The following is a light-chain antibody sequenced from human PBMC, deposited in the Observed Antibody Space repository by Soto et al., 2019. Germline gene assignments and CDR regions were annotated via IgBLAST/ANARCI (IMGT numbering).Light chain of an antibody. J-gene: IGKJ1*01. V-gene: IGKV3-15*01. Sequence: EIVMTPSPATLSVSPGERATLSCSARQSVSSNLAWYQQKPGQPPRLLIYGASTRATGIPARFSGSGCGTEFTLTISSLQSEEFAVYYCQQYNNWPPWTFGRGTKVEIK. CDR1: QSVSSN. CDR3: QQYNNWPPWT. CDR2: GAS.